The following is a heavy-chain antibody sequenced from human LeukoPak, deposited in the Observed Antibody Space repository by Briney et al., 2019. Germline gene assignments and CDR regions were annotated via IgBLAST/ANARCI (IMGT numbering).Heavy chain of an antibody. CDR1: GFTVSNNY. Sequence: GGSLRLSCAVSGFTVSNNYMNWVRQAPGKGLEWVSIIYSGGRTYYADSAKGRFTISRDIFKNTVYLQMNSLRAEDTAVYYCAREGATTAFDYWGQGTLVTVSS. J-gene: IGHJ4*02. CDR3: AREGATTAFDY. D-gene: IGHD1-26*01. V-gene: IGHV3-53*01. CDR2: IYSGGRT.